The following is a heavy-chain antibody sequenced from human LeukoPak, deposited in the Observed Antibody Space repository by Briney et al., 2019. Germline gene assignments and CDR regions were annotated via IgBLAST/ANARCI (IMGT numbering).Heavy chain of an antibody. CDR1: GGSISSYY. J-gene: IGHJ4*02. D-gene: IGHD2-21*01. CDR2: IYYSGST. CDR3: ARVGFRRVIGY. Sequence: PSETLSLTCTVSGGSISSYYWSWIRQPPGKGLEWIGYIYYSGSTNYNPSLKSRVTISVDTSKNQFSLKLSSVTAADTAVYYCARVGFRRVIGYWGQGTLVTVSS. V-gene: IGHV4-59*12.